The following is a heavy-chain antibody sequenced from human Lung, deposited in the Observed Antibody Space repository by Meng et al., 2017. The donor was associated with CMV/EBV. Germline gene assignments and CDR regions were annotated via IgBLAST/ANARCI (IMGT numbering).Heavy chain of an antibody. CDR2: IDHVERA. Sequence: LTCAVSGDSISSSNWWSWVRQPRGKGLEWIGQIDHVERAAYNPSLKSRGTISVDKSKNELSLKLTSVTAADTAVYYCVRNGFYSLDLWGQGTLVTVSS. V-gene: IGHV4-4*02. J-gene: IGHJ4*02. CDR3: VRNGFYSLDL. D-gene: IGHD3-22*01. CDR1: GDSISSSNW.